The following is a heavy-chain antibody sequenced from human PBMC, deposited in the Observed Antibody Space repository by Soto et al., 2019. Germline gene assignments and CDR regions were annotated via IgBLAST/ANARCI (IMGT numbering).Heavy chain of an antibody. V-gene: IGHV1-46*03. J-gene: IGHJ4*02. Sequence: ASVKVSCKASGYTFTSYYMHWVRQAPGQGLEWMGIINPSGSTTYAQKFQGRVTMTRDTSTSTVYMELSSLRSEDTAVYYCTIVYCSGGSCYSIDEWGQGTLVTVS. CDR2: INPSGST. CDR1: GYTFTSYY. CDR3: TIVYCSGGSCYSIDE. D-gene: IGHD2-15*01.